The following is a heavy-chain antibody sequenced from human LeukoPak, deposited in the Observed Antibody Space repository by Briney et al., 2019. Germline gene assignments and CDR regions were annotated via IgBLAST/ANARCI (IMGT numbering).Heavy chain of an antibody. CDR2: IFPGDSDT. J-gene: IGHJ5*02. CDR1: GYSFTSYW. D-gene: IGHD1-26*01. V-gene: IGHV5-51*04. Sequence: GESLKISCQGSGYSFTSYWIGWVRQVPGKGLEWMGIIFPGDSDTRYSPSFQAQVTISGDMPISTASLQWSSLKASDTAMYYCARGSSGSYGLDPWGQGTLVTVSS. CDR3: ARGSSGSYGLDP.